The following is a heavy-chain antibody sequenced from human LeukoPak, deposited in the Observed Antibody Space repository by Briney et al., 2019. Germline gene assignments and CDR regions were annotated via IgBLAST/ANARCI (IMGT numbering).Heavy chain of an antibody. J-gene: IGHJ4*02. CDR2: ISSSSSYI. V-gene: IGHV3-21*01. CDR1: GFTFSSYS. CDR3: ARVPEWFGEGATDY. Sequence: GGSLRLSCAASGFTFSSYSMNWVRQAPGKGLEWVSSISSSSSYIYYADSVKGRFTISRDNAKNSLYLQMNSLRAEDTAVYYCARVPEWFGEGATDYWGQGTLVTVSS. D-gene: IGHD3-10*01.